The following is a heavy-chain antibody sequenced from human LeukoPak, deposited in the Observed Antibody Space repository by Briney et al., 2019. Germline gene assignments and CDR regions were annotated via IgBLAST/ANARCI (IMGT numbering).Heavy chain of an antibody. V-gene: IGHV3-15*01. Sequence: GGSLRLSCAASGFTLSSHEMSWVRQAPGKGLEWVGRIKSKTDGGTTDYAAPVKGRFTISRDDSKNTLYLQMNSLKTEDTAVYYCTTEALLTGYRSEIDYWGQGTLVTVSS. CDR2: IKSKTDGGTT. CDR3: TTEALLTGYRSEIDY. J-gene: IGHJ4*02. CDR1: GFTLSSHE. D-gene: IGHD3-9*01.